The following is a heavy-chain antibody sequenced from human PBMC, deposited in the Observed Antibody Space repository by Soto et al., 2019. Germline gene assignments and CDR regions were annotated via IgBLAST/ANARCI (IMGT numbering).Heavy chain of an antibody. J-gene: IGHJ4*02. CDR3: ARVATTVTTIPLNFDY. D-gene: IGHD4-4*01. CDR1: GYTFTSYA. CDR2: INAGNGNT. Sequence: ASVKVSCKASGYTFTSYAMHWVRQAPGQRLEWMGWINAGNGNTKYSQKFQGRVTITRDTSASTAYMELSSLRSEDTAVYYCARVATTVTTIPLNFDYWGQGPLVTVSS. V-gene: IGHV1-3*01.